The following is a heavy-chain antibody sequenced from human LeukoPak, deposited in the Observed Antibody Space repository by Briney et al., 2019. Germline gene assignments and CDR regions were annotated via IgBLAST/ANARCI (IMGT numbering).Heavy chain of an antibody. V-gene: IGHV3-23*01. J-gene: IGHJ6*03. D-gene: IGHD3-10*01. CDR2: ISGSGGST. CDR3: AKDRGGRRYYYYYYMDD. Sequence: GGSLRLSCAASGFTFSSYAMSWVRQAPGKGLEWVSAISGSGGSTYYADSVKGRFTISRDNSKNTLYLQMNSLRAEDTAVYYCAKDRGGRRYYYYYYMDDWGKGTTVTVSS. CDR1: GFTFSSYA.